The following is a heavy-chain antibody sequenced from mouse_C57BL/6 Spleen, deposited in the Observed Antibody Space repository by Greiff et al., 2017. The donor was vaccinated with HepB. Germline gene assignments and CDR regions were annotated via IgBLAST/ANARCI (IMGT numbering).Heavy chain of an antibody. CDR2: ISGGGGNT. CDR3: AREAAEDYFDY. Sequence: EVKLMESGGGLVKPGGSLKLSCAASGFTFSSYTMPWVRQTPEKRLEWVASISGGGGNTYYPDSVKGRFTISRDNTKNTLYLQMSSLRSEDTALDYCAREAAEDYFDYWGQGTTLTVSS. J-gene: IGHJ2*01. V-gene: IGHV5-9*01. CDR1: GFTFSSYT.